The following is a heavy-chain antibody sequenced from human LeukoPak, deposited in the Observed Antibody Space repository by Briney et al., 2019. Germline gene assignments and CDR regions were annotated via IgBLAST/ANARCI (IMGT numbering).Heavy chain of an antibody. CDR3: ASAKSLYFYYYMDV. J-gene: IGHJ6*03. Sequence: SETLSLTCNVSGGSISSYYWSWMRQPPGKGLEWIGYIYYSGSTNYNPSLKSRVTISVDTSKNQFSLKLSSVTAADTAVYYCASAKSLYFYYYMDVWGKGTTVTVSS. D-gene: IGHD4/OR15-4a*01. CDR2: IYYSGST. CDR1: GGSISSYY. V-gene: IGHV4-59*01.